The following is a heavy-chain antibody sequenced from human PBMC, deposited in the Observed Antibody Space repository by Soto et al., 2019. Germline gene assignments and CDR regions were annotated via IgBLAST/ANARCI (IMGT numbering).Heavy chain of an antibody. Sequence: QVWLVESGGGVVQPGRSLRLSCTASGFSFSSYAMYWFRQPPGKGLEWVAVISKDGMNKNYADSVKGRVTVSRDNANYSLDLQLKSLRGEDTAMYYCARDMYSSDYFVKWFEPWGQGTLVTVSS. D-gene: IGHD6-19*01. J-gene: IGHJ5*02. V-gene: IGHV3-30*04. CDR2: ISKDGMNK. CDR1: GFSFSSYA. CDR3: ARDMYSSDYFVKWFEP.